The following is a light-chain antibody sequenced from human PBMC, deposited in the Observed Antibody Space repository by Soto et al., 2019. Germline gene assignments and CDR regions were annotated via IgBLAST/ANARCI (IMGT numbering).Light chain of an antibody. CDR3: CSYAGSSTYV. V-gene: IGLV2-23*01. J-gene: IGLJ1*01. Sequence: QSALTQPASVSGSPGQSITISCTGTSSDVGSYNLASWYQQHQGKAPKLMIYECSKRPSGVSNRFSGSKSGNTASLTIPGLQAEDEADYCCCSYAGSSTYVFGTGTKVTVL. CDR2: ECS. CDR1: SSDVGSYNL.